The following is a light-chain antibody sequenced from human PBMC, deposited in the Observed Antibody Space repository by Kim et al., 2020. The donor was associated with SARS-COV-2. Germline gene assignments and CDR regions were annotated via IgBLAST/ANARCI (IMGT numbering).Light chain of an antibody. V-gene: IGKV1-27*01. Sequence: DIQMTQSPSSLSVSVGDRVTIPCRASQDIKNNVAWYQQKPGKVPKVLIYDASTLQSGVPSRFSGSGSGTDFTLTISSLQPEDVATYYCQRYNGALETVGQGTKVDIK. CDR3: QRYNGALET. J-gene: IGKJ1*01. CDR1: QDIKNN. CDR2: DAS.